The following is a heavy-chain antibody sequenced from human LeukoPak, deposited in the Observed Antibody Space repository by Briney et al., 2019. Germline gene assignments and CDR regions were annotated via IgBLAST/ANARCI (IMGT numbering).Heavy chain of an antibody. D-gene: IGHD1-26*01. CDR2: IHYSGST. CDR3: ARDGVGGGFDY. CDR1: GGSIGSYY. J-gene: IGHJ4*02. V-gene: IGHV4-59*01. Sequence: PSETLSLTCTVSGGSIGSYYWNWIRQPPGKGLEWIGYIHYSGSTNHNASLKSRVTISVDTSKNQFSLKLSSVTAADTAVYYCARDGVGGGFDYWGQGTLVTVSS.